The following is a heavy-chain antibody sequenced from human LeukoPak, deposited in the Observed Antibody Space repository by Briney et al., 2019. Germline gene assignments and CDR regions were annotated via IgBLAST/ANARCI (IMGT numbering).Heavy chain of an antibody. CDR1: GFTFSNYW. Sequence: TGGSLRLSCAASGFTFSNYWMHWVRQASGKGLEWVGRIRSKANSYATAYAASVEGRFTISRDDSKNTAYLQMNSLETEDTAVYYCRGLLEGGVLGYYYYMDVWGKGTTVTVSS. J-gene: IGHJ6*03. V-gene: IGHV3-73*01. D-gene: IGHD3-16*01. CDR2: IRSKANSYAT. CDR3: RGLLEGGVLGYYYYMDV.